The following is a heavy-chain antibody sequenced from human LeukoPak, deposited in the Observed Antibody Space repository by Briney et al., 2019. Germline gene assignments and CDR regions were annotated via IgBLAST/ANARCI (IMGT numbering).Heavy chain of an antibody. CDR2: IIPIFGTA. V-gene: IGHV1-69*01. J-gene: IGHJ3*02. CDR3: ARVQPEPRKPNYDILTGSGAFDI. CDR1: GGTFSSYA. Sequence: SVKVSCKASGGTFSSYAISWVRQAPGQGLEGMGGIIPIFGTANYAQKFQGRVTITADESTSTAYMELSSLRSEDTAVYYCARVQPEPRKPNYDILTGSGAFDIWGQGTMVTVSS. D-gene: IGHD3-9*01.